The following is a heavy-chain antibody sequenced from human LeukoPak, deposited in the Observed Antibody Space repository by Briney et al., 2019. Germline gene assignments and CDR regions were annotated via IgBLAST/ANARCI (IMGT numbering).Heavy chain of an antibody. CDR1: GYTFTGYY. CDR2: INPNSGGT. D-gene: IGHD1-1*01. V-gene: IGHV1-2*02. CDR3: ARSYLRATADFDY. J-gene: IGHJ4*02. Sequence: ASVKVSCKASGYTFTGYYMHWVRQAPGQGLEWMGWINPNSGGTNYAQKFQGRVTMTRDTSISTAYMGLSRLRSDDTAVYYCARSYLRATADFDYWGQGTLVTVSS.